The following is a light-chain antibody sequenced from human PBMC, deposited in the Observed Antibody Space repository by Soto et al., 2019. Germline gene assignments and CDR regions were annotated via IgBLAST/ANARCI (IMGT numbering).Light chain of an antibody. CDR1: QNINSY. J-gene: IGKJ1*01. V-gene: IGKV1-39*01. Sequence: DIQMTQSPSSLSASVGDRVTITCRASQNINSYLNWYQQKPGKAPNLLIYTTSSLETGVPSRFSGSGSGTDFTLTISSLQPEDFATYFCQQSYSRPRTFGQGT. CDR3: QQSYSRPRT. CDR2: TTS.